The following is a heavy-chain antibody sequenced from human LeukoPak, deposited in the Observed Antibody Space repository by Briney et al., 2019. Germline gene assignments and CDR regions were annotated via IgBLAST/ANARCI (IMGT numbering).Heavy chain of an antibody. D-gene: IGHD3-22*01. Sequence: PGGSLRLSCAASGFTFSSYAMSWVRQAPGKGLEWVSAISGSGGSTYYADSVKGRFTISRDNSKNTLYLQMNSLRAEDTAVYYCAKMRGYYDSSGYPGDYWGQGTLVTVSS. CDR2: ISGSGGST. CDR1: GFTFSSYA. CDR3: AKMRGYYDSSGYPGDY. V-gene: IGHV3-23*01. J-gene: IGHJ4*02.